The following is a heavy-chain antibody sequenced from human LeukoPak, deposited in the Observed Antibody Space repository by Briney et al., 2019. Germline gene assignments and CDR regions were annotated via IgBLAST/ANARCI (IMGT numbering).Heavy chain of an antibody. CDR1: GGSFSGYY. CDR2: INHSGST. V-gene: IGHV4-34*01. CDR3: ARVGRRYCSSTSCYTGY. D-gene: IGHD2-2*02. J-gene: IGHJ4*02. Sequence: SETLSLNCAVYGGSFSGYYWSWIRQPPGKGLEWVGEINHSGSTNYNPSLKSRVTISVDTSKNQFSLKLSSVTAADTAVYYCARVGRRYCSSTSCYTGYWGQGTLVTVSS.